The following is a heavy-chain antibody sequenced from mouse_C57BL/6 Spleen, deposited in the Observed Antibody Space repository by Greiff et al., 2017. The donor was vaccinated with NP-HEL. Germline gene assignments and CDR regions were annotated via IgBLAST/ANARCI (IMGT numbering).Heavy chain of an antibody. Sequence: VQLQQSGPELVKPGASVKISCKASGYAFSSSWMNWVKQRPGKGLEWIGRIYPGDGDTNYNGKFKGKATLTADKSSSTAYMQLSSLTSEDSAVYFCARPSGGSSYYAMDYWGQGTSVTVSS. J-gene: IGHJ4*01. V-gene: IGHV1-82*01. CDR3: ARPSGGSSYYAMDY. CDR2: IYPGDGDT. D-gene: IGHD1-1*01. CDR1: GYAFSSSW.